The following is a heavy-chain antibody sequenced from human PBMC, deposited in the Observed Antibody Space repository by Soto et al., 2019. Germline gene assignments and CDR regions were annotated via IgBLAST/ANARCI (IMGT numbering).Heavy chain of an antibody. D-gene: IGHD6-13*01. CDR2: ISYDGSNK. CDR1: GFTFSSYA. V-gene: IGHV3-30-3*01. J-gene: IGHJ4*02. Sequence: QVQLVESGGGVVQPGRSLRLSCAASGFTFSSYAMHWVRQAPGKGREWVAVISYDGSNKYYADSVKGRFTISRDNSKNTLYLQMNSLRAEDTAVYYCARDRIYSSSWYDYWGQGTLVNVS. CDR3: ARDRIYSSSWYDY.